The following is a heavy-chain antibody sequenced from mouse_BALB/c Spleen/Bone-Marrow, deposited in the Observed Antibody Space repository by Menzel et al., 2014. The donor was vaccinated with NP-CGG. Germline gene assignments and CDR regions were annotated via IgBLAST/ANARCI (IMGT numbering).Heavy chain of an antibody. CDR2: IYPGSGST. CDR3: TRSGDENYFDY. Sequence: LQQSGSELVRPGASVKLSCKASGYTFTSYWMHWVKQRHGQGLEWIGNIYPGSGSTNYDEKFKSKGTLTVDTSSSTAYMHISSLTSKNSAVYYCTRSGDENYFDYWGQGTTLTVSS. D-gene: IGHD3-1*01. V-gene: IGHV1S22*01. CDR1: GYTFTSYW. J-gene: IGHJ2*01.